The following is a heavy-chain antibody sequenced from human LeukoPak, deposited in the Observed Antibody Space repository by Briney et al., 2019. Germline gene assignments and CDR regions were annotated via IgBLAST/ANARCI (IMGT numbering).Heavy chain of an antibody. CDR2: ISSSSSYI. CDR1: GFTFSSYS. V-gene: IGHV3-21*01. CDR3: ARVYSGSYSGSSDY. Sequence: GGSVRLSCAASGFTFSSYSMNWVRQAPGKGLEWVSSISSSSSYIYYADSVKGRFTISRDNAKNSLYLQMNSLRAEDTAVYYCARVYSGSYSGSSDYWGQGTLVTVSS. D-gene: IGHD1-26*01. J-gene: IGHJ4*02.